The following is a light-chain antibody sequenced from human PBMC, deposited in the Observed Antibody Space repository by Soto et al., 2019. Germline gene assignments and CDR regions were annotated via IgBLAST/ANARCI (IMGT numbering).Light chain of an antibody. Sequence: SALTQPASVSGSPGQSITISCTGTSSDVGSYNLVSWYQQYPGKAPKLMIYEGSKRPSGVSNRFSGSKSGNSASLTIFGVQAEDEADYYCCSYAGSVTYVFGTGTKVTVL. V-gene: IGLV2-23*01. CDR1: SSDVGSYNL. CDR3: CSYAGSVTYV. CDR2: EGS. J-gene: IGLJ1*01.